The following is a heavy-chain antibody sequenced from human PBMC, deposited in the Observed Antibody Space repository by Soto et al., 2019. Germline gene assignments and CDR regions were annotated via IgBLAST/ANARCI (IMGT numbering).Heavy chain of an antibody. D-gene: IGHD2-2*01. J-gene: IGHJ4*02. V-gene: IGHV3-30-3*01. CDR3: ARGPSSLTRFDY. CDR1: GFTFSSYA. CDR2: ISYDGNNK. Sequence: QVQLVESGGGVVQPGRSLRLSCAASGFTFSSYAMHWVRQAPGEGLEWVAVISYDGNNKYYADSVKGRFTISRDNSKNTLYLQMNSLRAEDTAVYYCARGPSSLTRFDYWGQGTLVTVSS.